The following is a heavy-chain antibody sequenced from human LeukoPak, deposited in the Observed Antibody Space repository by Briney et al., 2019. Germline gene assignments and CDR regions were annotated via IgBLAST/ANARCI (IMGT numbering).Heavy chain of an antibody. CDR3: ASRTSGYAFDI. Sequence: GGSLRLSCAASGFTVSSNYMSWVRQAPGKGLEWVSVIYSSGSTYYADSVKGRFTISRDNSKNTLYLQMNSLRAEDTAVYYCASRTSGYAFDIWGQGTMVTVSS. CDR1: GFTVSSNY. D-gene: IGHD1/OR15-1a*01. J-gene: IGHJ3*02. V-gene: IGHV3-53*01. CDR2: IYSSGST.